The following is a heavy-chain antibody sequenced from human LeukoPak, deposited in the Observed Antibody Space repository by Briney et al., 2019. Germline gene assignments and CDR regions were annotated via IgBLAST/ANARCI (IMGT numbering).Heavy chain of an antibody. CDR1: GGNFSNYG. Sequence: ASVNVSCKASGGNFSNYGISWVRPAPGQGLDWMGRIIPFFGTTNYAQKFQGRVTITADKSTSTAYMELSSLRSEDTAVYYCVRTISGGCDWGQGTLVTVSS. D-gene: IGHD6-19*01. CDR3: VRTISGGCD. CDR2: IIPFFGTT. V-gene: IGHV1-69*06. J-gene: IGHJ4*02.